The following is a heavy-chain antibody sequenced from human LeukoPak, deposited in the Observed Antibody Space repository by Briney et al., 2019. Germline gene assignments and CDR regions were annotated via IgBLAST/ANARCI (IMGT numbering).Heavy chain of an antibody. CDR1: GYRFTSYW. Sequence: GESLKISCKGSGYRFTSYWIAWVRQMPGKGLEWMGIIYPGDSDTRYSPSFQGQVTISADKSISTAYLQWSSLKASDTAMYYCARRNYGDYGEDWFDPWGQGTLVTVSS. J-gene: IGHJ5*02. CDR3: ARRNYGDYGEDWFDP. CDR2: IYPGDSDT. D-gene: IGHD4-17*01. V-gene: IGHV5-51*01.